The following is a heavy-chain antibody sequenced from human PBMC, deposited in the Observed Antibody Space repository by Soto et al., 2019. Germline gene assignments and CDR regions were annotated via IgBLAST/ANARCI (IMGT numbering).Heavy chain of an antibody. CDR3: ARVAGSPDY. CDR2: LNPKSGMT. J-gene: IGHJ4*02. D-gene: IGHD1-26*01. Sequence: QVQLVKSGPEVKKPGASVEVSCKASGYTFSTYDFNWVRQAPGQGLEWMGWLNPKSGMTGSAQKFQGRVTMTRDSSISTVYMELSSLRSEDTAVYYCARVAGSPDYWGQGTLVTVSS. V-gene: IGHV1-8*01. CDR1: GYTFSTYD.